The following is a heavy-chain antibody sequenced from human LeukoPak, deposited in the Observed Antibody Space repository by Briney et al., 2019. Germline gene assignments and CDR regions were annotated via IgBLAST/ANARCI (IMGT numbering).Heavy chain of an antibody. J-gene: IGHJ4*02. D-gene: IGHD3-10*01. CDR1: GYSFTSYW. CDR3: VRRDYYGSGSYWGAFDY. Sequence: GESLKISCKGSGYSFTSYWIGWVRQMPGKGLEWMGVVYPSDSDSDTKYSPSFQGQVTISADKSISTAYLQWSSLKASDTAIYYCVRRDYYGSGSYWGAFDYRGQGTLVTVSS. V-gene: IGHV5-51*01. CDR2: VYPSDSDSDT.